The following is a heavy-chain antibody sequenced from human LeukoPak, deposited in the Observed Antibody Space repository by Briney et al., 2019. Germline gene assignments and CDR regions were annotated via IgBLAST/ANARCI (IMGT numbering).Heavy chain of an antibody. V-gene: IGHV4-38-2*01. D-gene: IGHD6-13*01. Sequence: SETLSLTCAVSGYSISSGYYWGWSRPPPGKGLEWIGKIYHSGSTYYNPSLKSRVTISVDTSKNQFSLKLSSVTAADTAVYYCARHPGYSVGHWFDPWGQGTLVTVSS. CDR2: IYHSGST. J-gene: IGHJ5*02. CDR1: GYSISSGYY. CDR3: ARHPGYSVGHWFDP.